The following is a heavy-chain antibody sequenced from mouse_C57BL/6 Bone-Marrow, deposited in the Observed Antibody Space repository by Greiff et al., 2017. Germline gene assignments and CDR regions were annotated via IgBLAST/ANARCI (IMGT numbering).Heavy chain of an antibody. V-gene: IGHV2-9-1*01. Sequence: VKLQQSGPGLVAPSQSLSITCTVSGFSLTSYAISWVRQPPGKGLEWLGVIWTGGGTNYNSAPKSRLSISKDNSKSQVFLKMNSLQTDDTARYYCARNKDYAMDYWGQGTSVTVSS. J-gene: IGHJ4*01. CDR2: IWTGGGT. CDR3: ARNKDYAMDY. CDR1: GFSLTSYA.